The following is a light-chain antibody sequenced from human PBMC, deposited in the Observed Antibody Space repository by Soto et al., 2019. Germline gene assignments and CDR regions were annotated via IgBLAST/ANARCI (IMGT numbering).Light chain of an antibody. CDR2: EGS. Sequence: QSALTQPASVSGSPGQSITISCTGTSSDIGSYNLVSWYQQHPGKAPKLIIYEGSKRPSGVSNRFSGSKSGNTASLTISGLQAEDEADYYCCSYGGSSTFVVFGGGTQLTVL. CDR1: SSDIGSYNL. CDR3: CSYGGSSTFVV. J-gene: IGLJ2*01. V-gene: IGLV2-23*01.